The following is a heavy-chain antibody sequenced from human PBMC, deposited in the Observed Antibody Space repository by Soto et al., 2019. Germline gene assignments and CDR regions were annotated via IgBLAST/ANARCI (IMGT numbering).Heavy chain of an antibody. CDR2: INHSGST. CDR3: ARGRCSGGSCFPSADY. CDR1: GGSFSRYY. D-gene: IGHD2-15*01. J-gene: IGHJ4*02. Sequence: QVQLQQWGAGLLKPSETLSLTCAVYGGSFSRYYWSWIRQPPGKGLEWIGEINHSGSTNYNPSLKSRVTISVDTSKNQFSLKLSSVTAADTAVYYCARGRCSGGSCFPSADYWGQGTLVTVSS. V-gene: IGHV4-34*01.